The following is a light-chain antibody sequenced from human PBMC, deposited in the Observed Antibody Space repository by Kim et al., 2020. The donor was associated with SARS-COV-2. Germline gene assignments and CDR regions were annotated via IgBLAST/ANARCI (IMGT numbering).Light chain of an antibody. V-gene: IGLV2-8*01. CDR1: SRDVGGYNY. J-gene: IGLJ1*01. CDR3: SSYTGSNTLV. CDR2: EVN. Sequence: QSALTQPPSASGSPGQSVTISCTGSSRDVGGYNYVSWYQQHPGKAPRLIIYEVNKRPSGVPDRFSGSKSGNTTSLTVSGLRPEDEAHYYCSSYTGSNTLVFGTGTKVTVL.